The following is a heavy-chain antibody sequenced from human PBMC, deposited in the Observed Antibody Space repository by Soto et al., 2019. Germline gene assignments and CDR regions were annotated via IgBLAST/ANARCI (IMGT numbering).Heavy chain of an antibody. J-gene: IGHJ4*02. CDR2: IHPGDSDT. CDR1: GYIFTNHW. Sequence: GESLKISCKGSGYIFTNHWIAWVRQMPGKGLEWMGNIHPGDSDTRYTPSSHGQVTISVDRSNSTAYLQWSSLEASDTAIYYCVRQGLNRMSPIPATSDYWGQGTQVTVSS. V-gene: IGHV5-51*01. D-gene: IGHD2-15*01. CDR3: VRQGLNRMSPIPATSDY.